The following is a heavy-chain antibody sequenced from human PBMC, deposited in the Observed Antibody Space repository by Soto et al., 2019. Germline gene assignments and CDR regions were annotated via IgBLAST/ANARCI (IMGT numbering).Heavy chain of an antibody. J-gene: IGHJ5*02. D-gene: IGHD2-15*01. Sequence: QLQMQESGPGLVKPSETLFLSCTVSGGSISSSSYYWGWIRQPPGKDLEWIGIIYYSGSTYYNPSLESRITMSVDTPKNQFSVKLTSVTAADTAVYYCARFVENWFDPWGQGTLVSVSS. CDR2: IYYSGST. CDR3: ARFVENWFDP. V-gene: IGHV4-39*01. CDR1: GGSISSSSYY.